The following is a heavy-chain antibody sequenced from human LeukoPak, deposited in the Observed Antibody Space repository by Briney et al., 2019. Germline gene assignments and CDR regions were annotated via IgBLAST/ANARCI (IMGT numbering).Heavy chain of an antibody. CDR3: AREGGGGYDAFDI. V-gene: IGHV3-7*01. J-gene: IGHJ3*02. CDR1: GFTFSSYW. Sequence: GGSLRLSCAASGFTFSSYWMSWVRQAPGKGLEWVANIKQDGSEEYYVDSVKGRFTISRDNAKNSLYLQMNSLRAEDTAVYYCAREGGGGYDAFDIWGQGTMVTVSS. CDR2: IKQDGSEE. D-gene: IGHD2-15*01.